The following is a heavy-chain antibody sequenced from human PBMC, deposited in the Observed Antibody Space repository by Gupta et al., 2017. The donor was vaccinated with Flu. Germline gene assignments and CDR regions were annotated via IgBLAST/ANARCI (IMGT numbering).Heavy chain of an antibody. CDR1: VFIFSSYG. CDR3: ARDSGWKYFDY. Sequence: QVQLVESGGGVVQPGRPLRLSCTASVFIFSSYGVHWARQAPGQGLAGLRVMSNDGSNEYYADSVRGRITISRDNSKNALFLQMNSLRAEDTAVYYCARDSGWKYFDYWGQGTLVTVSS. V-gene: IGHV3-30*03. D-gene: IGHD1-1*01. CDR2: MSNDGSNE. J-gene: IGHJ4*02.